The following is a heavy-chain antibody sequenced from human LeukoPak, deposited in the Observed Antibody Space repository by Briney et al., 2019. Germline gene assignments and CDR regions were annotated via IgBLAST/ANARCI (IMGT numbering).Heavy chain of an antibody. CDR3: ARQAVDYCSGGSCFEGHMDV. CDR1: GYSFTSYW. D-gene: IGHD2-15*01. Sequence: GESLKISCKGSGYSFTSYWIGWVRQMPGKGLEWMGIIYPGDSDTRYSPSFQGQVTISADKPISPAYLQWSSLKASDTAMYYCARQAVDYCSGGSCFEGHMDVWGKGTTVIVSS. V-gene: IGHV5-51*01. CDR2: IYPGDSDT. J-gene: IGHJ6*03.